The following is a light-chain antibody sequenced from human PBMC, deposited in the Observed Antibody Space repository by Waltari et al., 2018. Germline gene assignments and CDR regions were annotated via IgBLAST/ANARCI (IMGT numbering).Light chain of an antibody. J-gene: IGKJ1*01. CDR1: QSITNW. CDR2: KAS. Sequence: DIQMTQSPSTLSASIGDRVTITCRASQSITNWLAWYQQKPGKAPKLLIYKASTLESGVPSRFSGSGSGTEFTLTISSLQPDDFATYYCQQYNNYVATFSQRTKVEIK. CDR3: QQYNNYVAT. V-gene: IGKV1-5*03.